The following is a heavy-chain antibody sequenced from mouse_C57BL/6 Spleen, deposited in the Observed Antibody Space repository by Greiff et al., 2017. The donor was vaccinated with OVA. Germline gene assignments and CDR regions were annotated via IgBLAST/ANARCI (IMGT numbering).Heavy chain of an antibody. D-gene: IGHD2-4*01. Sequence: EVKLMESGPELVKPGASVKISCKASGYTFTDYYMNWVKQSHGKSLEWIGDINPNNGGTSYNQKFKGKATLTVDKSSSTAYMELRSLTSEDSAVYYCARDYDYDAGGSYFDYWGQGTTLTVSS. V-gene: IGHV1-26*01. CDR2: INPNNGGT. J-gene: IGHJ2*01. CDR3: ARDYDYDAGGSYFDY. CDR1: GYTFTDYY.